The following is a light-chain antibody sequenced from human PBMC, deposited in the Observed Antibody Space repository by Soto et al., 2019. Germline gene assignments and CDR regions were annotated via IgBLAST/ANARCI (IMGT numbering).Light chain of an antibody. V-gene: IGLV1-44*01. Sequence: QSVLTQPPSASGTPGQRVTISCSGSSSNIGSNTVNWYQQVPGTAPKLLIYSNNQRPSGVPDRFSGSKSGTSASLAISGLQSKEEANYYCAAGDDSLNGRAVFGAGTKLTVL. CDR2: SNN. CDR1: SSNIGSNT. CDR3: AAGDDSLNGRAV. J-gene: IGLJ2*01.